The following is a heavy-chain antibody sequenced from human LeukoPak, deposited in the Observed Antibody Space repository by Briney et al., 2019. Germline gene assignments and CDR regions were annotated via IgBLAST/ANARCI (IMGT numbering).Heavy chain of an antibody. CDR2: INPNSGGT. D-gene: IGHD3-22*01. CDR1: GYTFTGYY. V-gene: IGHV1-2*06. Sequence: APVKVSCKASGYTFTGYYMHWVRQAPGQGLEWMGRINPNSGGTNYAQKFQGRVTMTRDTSISTAYMELSRLRSDDTAVYYCARAGYYYDSSGYYYVGVDYWGQGTLVTVSS. J-gene: IGHJ4*02. CDR3: ARAGYYYDSSGYYYVGVDY.